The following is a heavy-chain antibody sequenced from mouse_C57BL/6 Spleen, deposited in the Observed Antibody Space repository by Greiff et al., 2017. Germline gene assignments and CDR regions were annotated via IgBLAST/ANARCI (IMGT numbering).Heavy chain of an antibody. V-gene: IGHV10-3*01. CDR1: GFTFNTYA. Sequence: EVQVVESGGGLVQPKGSLKLSCAASGFTFNTYAMHWVRQAPGKGLEWVARIRSKSSNYATYYADSVKDRFTISRDDSQSMLYLQMNNLKTEDTAMYYCVRDPHYGSSFGWYFDVWGTGTTVTVSS. CDR3: VRDPHYGSSFGWYFDV. J-gene: IGHJ1*03. D-gene: IGHD1-1*01. CDR2: IRSKSSNYAT.